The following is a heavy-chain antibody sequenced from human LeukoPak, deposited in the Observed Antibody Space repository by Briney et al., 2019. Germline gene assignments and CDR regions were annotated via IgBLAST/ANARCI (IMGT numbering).Heavy chain of an antibody. CDR2: ISSSSSSYT. V-gene: IGHV3-11*05. J-gene: IGHJ6*02. Sequence: GGSLRLSCAASGFTFSDYYMSWIRQAPGKGLEWVSYISSSSSSYTNYADSVKGRFTISRDNAKNSLYLQMNSLRAEDTAVYYCARVLRPDYYDSSGYPIVGGMDVWGQGTTVTVSS. D-gene: IGHD3-22*01. CDR3: ARVLRPDYYDSSGYPIVGGMDV. CDR1: GFTFSDYY.